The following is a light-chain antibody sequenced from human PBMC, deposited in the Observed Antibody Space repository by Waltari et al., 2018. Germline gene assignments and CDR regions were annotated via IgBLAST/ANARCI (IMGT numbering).Light chain of an antibody. CDR1: QSITITY. V-gene: IGKV3-20*01. Sequence: EIVLTQSPGTLSLSLGDRATLSCRPSQSITITYLAWYQQKAGQAPRLLVYGVSGRATGIPDRFRGSGSGTDFTLTISGLESEDFAVYYCQQYAILPWTFGQGTKVEIK. CDR2: GVS. J-gene: IGKJ1*01. CDR3: QQYAILPWT.